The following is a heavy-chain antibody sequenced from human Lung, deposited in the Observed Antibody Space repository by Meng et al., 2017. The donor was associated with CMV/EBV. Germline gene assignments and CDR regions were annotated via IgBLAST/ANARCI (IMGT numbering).Heavy chain of an antibody. D-gene: IGHD5-12*01. CDR2: ISDSGST. Sequence: SXTLSLXCTVSGDSISTYYWNWLRQSPGKGLEWIGYISDSGSTNYNPSLKSRVAFSLDTSKNQFSLKLSSVTAADTAVYYCARFDIDVEGYYGMDVWGQGTXVTVSS. V-gene: IGHV4-59*01. J-gene: IGHJ6*02. CDR1: GDSISTYY. CDR3: ARFDIDVEGYYGMDV.